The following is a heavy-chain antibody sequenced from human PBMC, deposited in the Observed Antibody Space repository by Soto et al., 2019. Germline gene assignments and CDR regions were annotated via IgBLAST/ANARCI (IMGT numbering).Heavy chain of an antibody. CDR3: AREGGGYYFDGSVYPGY. CDR2: INPSGGST. Sequence: GASVKVSCKASGYTFTSYYMHWVRQAPGQGLEWMGIINPSGGSTSYAQKFQGRVTMTRDTSTSTVYMELSSQRSEDTAVYYCAREGGGYYFDGSVYPGYWGRGTLVTVSS. J-gene: IGHJ4*02. V-gene: IGHV1-46*03. CDR1: GYTFTSYY. D-gene: IGHD3-22*01.